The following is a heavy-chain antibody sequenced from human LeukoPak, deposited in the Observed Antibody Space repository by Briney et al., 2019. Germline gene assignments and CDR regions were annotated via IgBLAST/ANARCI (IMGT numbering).Heavy chain of an antibody. V-gene: IGHV3-11*05. Sequence: GGSLRLSCAASGFMFSDYFISWIRQAPGKELEGISYISSNSKYTKYADSVKGRFTISRDNAKKSLYLQMNSLRAEDTAVYYCARDNGNKYYFDYWGQGTLVTVSS. CDR1: GFMFSDYF. D-gene: IGHD2-8*01. CDR2: ISSNSKYT. J-gene: IGHJ4*02. CDR3: ARDNGNKYYFDY.